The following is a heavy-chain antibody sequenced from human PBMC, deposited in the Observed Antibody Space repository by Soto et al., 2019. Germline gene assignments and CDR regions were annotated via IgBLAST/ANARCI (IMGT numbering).Heavy chain of an antibody. D-gene: IGHD3-22*01. J-gene: IGHJ4*02. Sequence: SETLSLTCTVSGGSISSGGYYWSWIRQHPGKGLEWIGYIYYSGSTYYNPSLKSRVTISVDTSKNQFSLKLSSVTAADTAVYYRASLYYYDSSGYYYFDYWGQGTLVTVSS. CDR2: IYYSGST. V-gene: IGHV4-31*03. CDR1: GGSISSGGYY. CDR3: ASLYYYDSSGYYYFDY.